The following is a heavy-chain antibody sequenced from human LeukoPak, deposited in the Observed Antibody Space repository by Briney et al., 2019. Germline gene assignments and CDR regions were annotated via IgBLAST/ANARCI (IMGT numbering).Heavy chain of an antibody. CDR1: GFTFSGFW. D-gene: IGHD5-18*01. J-gene: IGHJ4*02. V-gene: IGHV3-7*01. CDR3: ATDLGTNTAMAQGGY. CDR2: IQQNGGDK. Sequence: GGSLRLSCSTSGFTFSGFWMSWVRQAPGKGLEWVANIQQNGGDKYYVDSVKGRFAISRDNAKNSLYLQMSSLRAEDTAVYYCATDLGTNTAMAQGGYWGQGTLVTVSS.